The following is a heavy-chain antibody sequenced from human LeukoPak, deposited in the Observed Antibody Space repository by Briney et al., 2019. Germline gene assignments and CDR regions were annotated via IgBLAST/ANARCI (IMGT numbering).Heavy chain of an antibody. CDR1: GYTLTELS. CDR3: ATTWGRYCSGGSCPLNWFDP. CDR2: FDPEDGET. J-gene: IGHJ5*02. Sequence: GASVTVSCKVSGYTLTELSMHWVRQAPGKGLEWMGGFDPEDGETIYAQKFQGRVTMTEDTSTDTAYMELSSLRSEDTAVYYCATTWGRYCSGGSCPLNWFDPWGQGTLVTVSS. V-gene: IGHV1-24*01. D-gene: IGHD2-15*01.